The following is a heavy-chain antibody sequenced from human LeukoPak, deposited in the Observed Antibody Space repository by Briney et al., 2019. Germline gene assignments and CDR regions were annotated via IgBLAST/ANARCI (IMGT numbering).Heavy chain of an antibody. CDR1: GGSISSSTYY. D-gene: IGHD1-1*01. J-gene: IGHJ4*02. CDR2: IYYSGST. CDR3: ARDRIGSAYRVDYFDY. V-gene: IGHV4-39*07. Sequence: SETLSLTCTVSGGSISSSTYYWGWIRQPPGKGLEWIGSIYYSGSTYYNPSLNSRVTISVDTAKNQFSLKLSSVTAADTAVYYCARDRIGSAYRVDYFDYWGQGTLVTVSS.